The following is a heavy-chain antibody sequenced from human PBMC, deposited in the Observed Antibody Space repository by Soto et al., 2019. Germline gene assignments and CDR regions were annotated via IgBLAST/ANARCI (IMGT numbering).Heavy chain of an antibody. CDR2: IIPIFGTA. CDR1: GGTFSSYA. V-gene: IGHV1-69*13. Sequence: SVKVSCKASGGTFSSYAISWVRQAPGQGLEWMGGIIPIFGTANYAQKFQGRVTITADESTSTAYMELSSLRSEDTAVYYCASVAAIDTAYYYYGMDVWGQGTTVTVS. CDR3: ASVAAIDTAYYYYGMDV. J-gene: IGHJ6*02. D-gene: IGHD2-15*01.